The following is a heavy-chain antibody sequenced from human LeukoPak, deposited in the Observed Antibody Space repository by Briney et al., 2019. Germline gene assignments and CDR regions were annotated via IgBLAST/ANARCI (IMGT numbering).Heavy chain of an antibody. D-gene: IGHD6-6*01. CDR1: GFTFSSYG. J-gene: IGHJ4*02. CDR3: AKDEYSSSFDY. Sequence: PGRSLRLSCAASGFTFSSYGMHWVRQAPGKGLEWVAVISYDGSNKYYADSVKGLFTISRDNSKSTLYLQMNSLRAEDTAVYYCAKDEYSSSFDYWGQGTLVTVSS. CDR2: ISYDGSNK. V-gene: IGHV3-30*18.